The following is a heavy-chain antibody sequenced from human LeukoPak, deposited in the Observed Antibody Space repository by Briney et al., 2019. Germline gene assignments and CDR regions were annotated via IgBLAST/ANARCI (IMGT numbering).Heavy chain of an antibody. CDR2: IYSRGGT. D-gene: IGHD3-22*01. CDR1: GFIFSNYW. CDR3: AREEVEGSDDSSGYYRSYYFDY. V-gene: IGHV3-53*01. Sequence: GGSLRLSCAASGFIFSNYWMSWVRQAPGKGLECVSVIYSRGGTYYADSVQGRFTISRDASKNTLFLQMNSLRADDTAVYYCAREEVEGSDDSSGYYRSYYFDYWGQGTLVTVSS. J-gene: IGHJ4*02.